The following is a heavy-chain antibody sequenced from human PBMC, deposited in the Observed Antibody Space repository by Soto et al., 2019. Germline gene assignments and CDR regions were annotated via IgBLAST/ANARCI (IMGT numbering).Heavy chain of an antibody. V-gene: IGHV1-3*01. CDR3: ARASYCGAYCYLYYFDY. D-gene: IGHD2-21*02. CDR1: GYTFTSYA. CDR2: INAGNGNT. J-gene: IGHJ4*02. Sequence: QVQLVQSGAEVKKPGASVKVSCTASGYTFTSYAMHWVRQAPGQRLEWMGWINAGNGNTKYSQNFQGRVTITRDTSASTAYMELSRLRFEDTAVYYCARASYCGAYCYLYYFDYWGQGTLVTVSS.